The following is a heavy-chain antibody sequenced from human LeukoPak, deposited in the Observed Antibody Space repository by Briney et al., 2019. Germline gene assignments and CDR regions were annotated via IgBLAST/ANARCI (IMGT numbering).Heavy chain of an antibody. J-gene: IGHJ4*02. V-gene: IGHV4-38-2*02. CDR3: ARITSAFCEY. Sequence: SETLSLTCTVSGYSISSGYYWGWIRQPPGKGLEWIGSIYYSGTTYYNPSLKSRVTISIDTSKNQFSLKLSSVSAADTALYYCARITSAFCEYWGQGTLVTVSS. D-gene: IGHD3-10*01. CDR1: GYSISSGYY. CDR2: IYYSGTT.